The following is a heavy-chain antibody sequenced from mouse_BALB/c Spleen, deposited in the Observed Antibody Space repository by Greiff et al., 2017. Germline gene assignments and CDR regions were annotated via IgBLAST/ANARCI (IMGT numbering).Heavy chain of an antibody. D-gene: IGHD2-10*02. J-gene: IGHJ3*01. V-gene: IGHV5-4*02. Sequence: DVKLVESGGGLVKPGGSLKLSCAASGFTFSDYYMYWVRQTPEKRLEWVATISDGGSYTYYPDSVKGRFTISRDNAKNNLYLQMSSLKSEDTAMYYCASQYGNYVAWFAYWGQGTLVTVSA. CDR3: ASQYGNYVAWFAY. CDR1: GFTFSDYY. CDR2: ISDGGSYT.